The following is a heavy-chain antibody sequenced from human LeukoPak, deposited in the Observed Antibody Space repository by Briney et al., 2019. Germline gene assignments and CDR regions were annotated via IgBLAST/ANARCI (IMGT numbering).Heavy chain of an antibody. J-gene: IGHJ4*02. V-gene: IGHV3-74*01. CDR2: INSDGSST. CDR1: GFTFSSYW. CDR3: RVVPAANDY. D-gene: IGHD2-2*01. Sequence: PGGSLRLSCAASGFTFSSYWMHWVRHAPGKGLVWVSRINSDGSSTSYADSVKGRFTISRGNAKNTLYLQMNSLRAEDTAVYYCRVVPAANDYWGQGTLVTVSS.